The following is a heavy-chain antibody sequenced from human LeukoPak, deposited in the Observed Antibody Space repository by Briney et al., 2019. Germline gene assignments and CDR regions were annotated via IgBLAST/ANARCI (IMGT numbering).Heavy chain of an antibody. CDR2: INHSGST. J-gene: IGHJ5*02. CDR1: GGSFSGYY. D-gene: IGHD3-10*01. CDR3: ARVGGSGTLNWFDP. Sequence: AHTHTHTCAGYGGSFSGYYWSWLRQPPGKGLEWIGEINHSGSTNYNPSLKSRVTISVDTSKNQFSLKLSSVTAADTAVYYCARVGGSGTLNWFDPWGQGTLVTVSS. V-gene: IGHV4-34*01.